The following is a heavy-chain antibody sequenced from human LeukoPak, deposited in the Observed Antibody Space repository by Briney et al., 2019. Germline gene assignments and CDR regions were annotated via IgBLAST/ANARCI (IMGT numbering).Heavy chain of an antibody. V-gene: IGHV4-59*01. Sequence: SEPLSLTCTVSGASINRDYGSWLRQPPGKGLEGIGHKHYSWNNNYNPSLKSRVTIPVDTSKEQFSLKISSANAGGPAFYLFARYIVSYPHDAFDIWGRGTMVNVSS. J-gene: IGHJ3*02. D-gene: IGHD1-26*01. CDR2: KHYSWNN. CDR1: GASINRDY. CDR3: ARYIVSYPHDAFDI.